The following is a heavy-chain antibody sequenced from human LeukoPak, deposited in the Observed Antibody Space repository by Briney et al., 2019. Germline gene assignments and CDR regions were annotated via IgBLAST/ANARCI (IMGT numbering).Heavy chain of an antibody. D-gene: IGHD5-18*01. V-gene: IGHV1-69*05. Sequence: ASVKVSCKASGGTFSSYATSWVRQAPGQGLEWMGGIIPIFGTANYAQKFQGRVTITTDESTSTAYMELSSLRSEDTAVYYCARGSWDTAMVRLIFDIWGQGTKVTVSS. CDR3: ARGSWDTAMVRLIFDI. CDR2: IIPIFGTA. CDR1: GGTFSSYA. J-gene: IGHJ3*02.